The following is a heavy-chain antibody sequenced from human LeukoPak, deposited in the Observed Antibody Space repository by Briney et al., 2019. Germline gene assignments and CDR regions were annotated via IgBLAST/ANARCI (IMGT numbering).Heavy chain of an antibody. V-gene: IGHV3-20*04. D-gene: IGHD5-24*01. Sequence: GGSLRLSCAASGFTFDDYGMSWVRQAPGKGLEWVSGINWNGGSTGYADSVKGRFTISRDNAKNSLYLQMNSLRAEDTALYYCARWVGRDGYNYYFDYWGQGTLVTVSP. CDR1: GFTFDDYG. CDR2: INWNGGST. CDR3: ARWVGRDGYNYYFDY. J-gene: IGHJ4*02.